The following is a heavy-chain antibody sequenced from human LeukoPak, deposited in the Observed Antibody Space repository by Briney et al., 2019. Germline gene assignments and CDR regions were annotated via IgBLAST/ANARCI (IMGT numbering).Heavy chain of an antibody. Sequence: LETLSLTCTVSGGSISSSSYYWGWIRLPPGKGLEWIGSIYYSGSTYYNPSLKSRVTISVDTSKNQFSLKLSSVTAADTAVYYCARVGAAYYDSSGPFDYWGQGTLVTVSS. D-gene: IGHD3-22*01. J-gene: IGHJ4*02. CDR1: GGSISSSSYY. CDR3: ARVGAAYYDSSGPFDY. V-gene: IGHV4-39*07. CDR2: IYYSGST.